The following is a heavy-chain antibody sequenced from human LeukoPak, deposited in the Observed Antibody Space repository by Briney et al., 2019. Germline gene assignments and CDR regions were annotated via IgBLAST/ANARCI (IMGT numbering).Heavy chain of an antibody. V-gene: IGHV4-31*03. CDR2: IYYSGST. CDR3: ARVGYYDSSGYYGLSFDY. D-gene: IGHD3-22*01. CDR1: GGSISSGGYY. Sequence: SQTLSLTCTVSGGSISSGGYYRSWICQHPGKGLEWIGYIYYSGSTYYNPSLKSRVTISVDTSKNQFSLKLSSVTAADTAVYYCARVGYYDSSGYYGLSFDYWGQGTLVTVSS. J-gene: IGHJ4*02.